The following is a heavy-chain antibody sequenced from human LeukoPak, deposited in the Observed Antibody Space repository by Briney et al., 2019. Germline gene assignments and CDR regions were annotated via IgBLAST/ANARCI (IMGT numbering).Heavy chain of an antibody. CDR3: ARGRITFGGVIVIQYFDY. D-gene: IGHD3-16*02. V-gene: IGHV1-69*05. CDR2: IIPVFGTA. J-gene: IGHJ4*02. CDR1: GGFFSSYV. Sequence: ASVKVSCKASGGFFSSYVISWVRQAPGQGLEWMGEIIPVFGTANYAQKFQGRVTTTRNTSISTAYMELSSLRSEDTAVYYCARGRITFGGVIVIQYFDYWGQGTLVTVSS.